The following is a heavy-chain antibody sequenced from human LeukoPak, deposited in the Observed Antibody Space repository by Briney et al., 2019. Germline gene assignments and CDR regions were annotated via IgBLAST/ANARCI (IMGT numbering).Heavy chain of an antibody. CDR3: ASRNSSSWSLFDY. CDR1: GFTFSSYA. Sequence: PGGSLRLSCTASGFTFSSYAMSWVRQAPGKGLEWVSAISGSGGSTYYADSVKGRFTISRDNSKNTLYLQMNSLRAEDTAVYYCASRNSSSWSLFDYWGQGTLVTVYS. V-gene: IGHV3-23*01. J-gene: IGHJ4*02. CDR2: ISGSGGST. D-gene: IGHD6-13*01.